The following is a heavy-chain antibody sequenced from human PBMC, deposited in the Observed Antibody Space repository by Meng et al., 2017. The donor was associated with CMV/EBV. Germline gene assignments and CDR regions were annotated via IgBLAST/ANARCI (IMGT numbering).Heavy chain of an antibody. V-gene: IGHV1-69*12. CDR3: AREGYCGGDCFYDY. D-gene: IGHD2-21*02. CDR2: IIPIFGTA. Sequence: VQLVELWVRGKKPGSSGKVPCKASGGTFSSYAISWVRQAPGQGLEWMGGIIPIFGTANYAQKFQGRVTITADESTSTAYMELSSLRSEDTAVYYCAREGYCGGDCFYDYWGQGTLVTVSS. J-gene: IGHJ4*02. CDR1: GGTFSSYA.